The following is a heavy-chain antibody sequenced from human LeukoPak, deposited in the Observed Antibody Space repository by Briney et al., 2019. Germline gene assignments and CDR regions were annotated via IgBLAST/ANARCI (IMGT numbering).Heavy chain of an antibody. D-gene: IGHD6-19*01. CDR3: AKVASSGWYFDY. V-gene: IGHV3-23*01. CDR2: ITGGGGST. CDR1: GFSLNSYA. J-gene: IGHJ4*02. Sequence: GGSLRLSCAASGFSLNSYAMSWVRQAPGKGLEWVSLITGGGGSTYYADSVKGRFTISRDNSKNTVYLQMNSLRAEDTAVYYCAKVASSGWYFDYWGQGTLVTVFS.